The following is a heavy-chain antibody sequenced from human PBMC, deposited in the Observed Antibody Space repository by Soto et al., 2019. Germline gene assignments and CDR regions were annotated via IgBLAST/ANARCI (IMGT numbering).Heavy chain of an antibody. CDR3: ARGMYYYDSGSYYNEPAAFDS. V-gene: IGHV4-39*02. CDR1: GGSISSDAYC. CDR2: IYSSGST. D-gene: IGHD3-10*01. J-gene: IGHJ4*02. Sequence: ETLSLTCTVSGGSISSDAYCWGWIRQPPGKGLEWIGTIYSSGSTYYNPSLKSRVTISVDTSKNHFSLKVSSVTAADTSVYHCARGMYYYDSGSYYNEPAAFDSWGQGTLVTVSS.